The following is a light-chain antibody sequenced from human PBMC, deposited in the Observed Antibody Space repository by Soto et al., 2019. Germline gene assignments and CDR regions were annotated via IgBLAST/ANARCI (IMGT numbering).Light chain of an antibody. J-gene: IGKJ1*01. V-gene: IGKV3-20*01. CDR3: LQYGDSAWT. Sequence: EIVLTQSPGTLSLSPGERATLSCRASQSVSSSYLAWSQQTPGQAPRLLIHGASSRATGFPDRFSGSVSGTDYTLTISRLESEDFAVFYCLQYGDSAWTFGQGTKVEIK. CDR1: QSVSSSY. CDR2: GAS.